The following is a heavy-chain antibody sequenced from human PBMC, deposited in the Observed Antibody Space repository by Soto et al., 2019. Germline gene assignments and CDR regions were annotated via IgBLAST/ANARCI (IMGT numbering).Heavy chain of an antibody. J-gene: IGHJ4*02. CDR1: GFTFSSNW. CDR3: ARGSSSWYVSFGY. D-gene: IGHD6-13*01. CDR2: INSDGSIT. V-gene: IGHV3-74*01. Sequence: SGGSLRLSCAASGFTFSSNWMHWVRQAPGKGLVWVSRINSDGSITSYADSVKGQFTISRDNAKNTLYLQMNSLRAEGTAVYYCARGSSSWYVSFGYWGQGILVTVSS.